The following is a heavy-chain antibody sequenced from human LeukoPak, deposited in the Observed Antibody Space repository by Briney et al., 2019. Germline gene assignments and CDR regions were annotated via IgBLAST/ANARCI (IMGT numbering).Heavy chain of an antibody. J-gene: IGHJ6*03. V-gene: IGHV3-48*01. CDR1: GFTFSSYS. D-gene: IGHD1-26*01. CDR2: ISSSSSTI. Sequence: GGSLRLSCAASGFTFSSYSMNWVRQAPGKGLEWVSYISSSSSTIYNADSVKGRFTISRDNAKNSLYLQMYSLRAEDTAVYYCARTLYSGNSYYMDVGGKGTTVTVPS. CDR3: ARTLYSGNSYYMDV.